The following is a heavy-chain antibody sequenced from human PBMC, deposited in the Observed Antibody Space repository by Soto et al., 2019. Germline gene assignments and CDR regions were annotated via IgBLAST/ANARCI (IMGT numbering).Heavy chain of an antibody. CDR3: ARHLGRTRGYSSGMDV. CDR2: IYPGDSDT. D-gene: IGHD5-18*01. V-gene: IGHV5-51*01. J-gene: IGHJ6*02. CDR1: GYGFINYW. Sequence: GESLKISCPGSGYGFINYWIAWVRQKPGQRLEWLGIIYPGDSDTRYSPSFQGQVTISADKSISTAYLQWSSLKASDTAMYYCARHLGRTRGYSSGMDVWGQGTTVTVSS.